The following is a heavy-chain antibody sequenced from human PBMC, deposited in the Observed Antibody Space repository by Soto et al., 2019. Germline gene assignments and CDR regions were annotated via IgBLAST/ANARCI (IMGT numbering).Heavy chain of an antibody. CDR1: GGTFTSYY. D-gene: IGHD3-10*01. CDR3: ARGVGSGTYYNQYNWFDP. J-gene: IGHJ5*02. V-gene: IGHV1-18*04. CDR2: INTYNGNT. Sequence: RASVKVSCKASGGTFTSYYMHWVRQAPGQGLEWMGWINTYNGNTNHAQKLQGRVTMTTDTSTSTAYMELRSLRSDDTAVYYCARGVGSGTYYNQYNWFDPWGQGTLVTVSS.